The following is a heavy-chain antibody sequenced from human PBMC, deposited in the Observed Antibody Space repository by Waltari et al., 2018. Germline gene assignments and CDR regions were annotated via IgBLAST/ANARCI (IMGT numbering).Heavy chain of an antibody. CDR2: INPSGGST. J-gene: IGHJ4*02. D-gene: IGHD5-12*01. CDR3: ARWLQSYIDY. CDR1: GYTFTSYY. Sequence: QVQLVQSGAEVKKPGASVKVSCKASGYTFTSYYMHWVRQAPGQGLEWMGIINPSGGSTSYAQKFQGRVTMTRDTSISTAYMELSRLRSDDTAVYYCARWLQSYIDYWGQGTLVTVSS. V-gene: IGHV1-46*01.